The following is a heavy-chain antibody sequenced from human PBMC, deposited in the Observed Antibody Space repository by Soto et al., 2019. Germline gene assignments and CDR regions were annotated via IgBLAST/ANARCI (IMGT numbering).Heavy chain of an antibody. CDR3: ARQQRGGYYYYGMDV. D-gene: IGHD6-13*01. Sequence: GESLKISCKGSGYSFTSYWISWVRQMPGKGLEWMGRIDPSDSYTNYSPSFQGHVTISADKSISTAYLQWSSLKASDTAMYYCARQQRGGYYYYGMDVWGQGTTVTSP. J-gene: IGHJ6*02. V-gene: IGHV5-10-1*01. CDR1: GYSFTSYW. CDR2: IDPSDSYT.